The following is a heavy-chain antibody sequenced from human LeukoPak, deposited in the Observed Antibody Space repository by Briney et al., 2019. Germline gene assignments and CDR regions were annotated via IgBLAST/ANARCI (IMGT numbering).Heavy chain of an antibody. J-gene: IGHJ3*02. CDR3: ARYGPPRLRGVRGAFDI. CDR1: GGSISSGSYY. CDR2: IYTSGST. Sequence: SQTLSLTCTVSGGSISSGSYYWSWLRQPAGTGLEWIGRIYTSGSTNYNPSLKSRVTISVDTSKNQFPLKLSSVTAADTAVYYCARYGPPRLRGVRGAFDIWGQGTMVTVSS. D-gene: IGHD4-17*01. V-gene: IGHV4-61*02.